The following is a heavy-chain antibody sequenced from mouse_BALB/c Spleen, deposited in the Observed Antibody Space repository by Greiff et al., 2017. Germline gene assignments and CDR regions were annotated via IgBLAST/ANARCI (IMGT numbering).Heavy chain of an antibody. CDR2: INPYYGST. J-gene: IGHJ4*01. CDR3: ARYGSSPLYYAMDY. Sequence: VQLQQTGPELVKPGASVKISCKASGYSFTDYIMLWVKQSHGKSLEWIGNINPYYGSTSYNLKFKGKATLTVDKSSSTAYMQLNSLTSEDSAVYYCARYGSSPLYYAMDYWGQGTSVTVPS. V-gene: IGHV1-39*01. CDR1: GYSFTDYI. D-gene: IGHD1-1*01.